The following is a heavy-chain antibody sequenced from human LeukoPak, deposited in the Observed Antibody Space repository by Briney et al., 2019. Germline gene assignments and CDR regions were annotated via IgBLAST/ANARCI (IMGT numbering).Heavy chain of an antibody. Sequence: GGSLRLSCAASGFTFSDYYMSWIRQAPGKGLEWVAVISYDGSNKYYADSVKGRFTISRDNAKNSLFLQMNSLRAEDTAVYYCARAPTVLVGYCSSASCQADYWGQGTLVTVSS. CDR3: ARAPTVLVGYCSSASCQADY. J-gene: IGHJ4*02. CDR2: ISYDGSNK. V-gene: IGHV3-30*03. CDR1: GFTFSDYY. D-gene: IGHD2-2*01.